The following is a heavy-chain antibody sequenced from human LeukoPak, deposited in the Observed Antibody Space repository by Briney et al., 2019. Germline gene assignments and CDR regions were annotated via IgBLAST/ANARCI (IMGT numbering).Heavy chain of an antibody. CDR2: ISGDGGRT. CDR3: ARDYYDSSGYYHESDY. Sequence: GGSLRLSCAASGFTFDDYAMHWVRQAPGKGLEWVSLISGDGGRTYNADSVKGRFTISRDNTKNSLYLQMNSLRTEDTALYYCARDYYDSSGYYHESDYWGQGTLVTVSS. V-gene: IGHV3-43*02. D-gene: IGHD3-22*01. J-gene: IGHJ4*02. CDR1: GFTFDDYA.